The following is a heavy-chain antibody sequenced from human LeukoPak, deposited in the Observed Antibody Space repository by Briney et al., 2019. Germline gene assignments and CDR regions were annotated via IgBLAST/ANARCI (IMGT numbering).Heavy chain of an antibody. CDR1: GGSNSRSRNY. V-gene: IGHV4-39*07. Sequence: PSETLSLTCTVAGGSNSRSRNYWGWIRKSPGKGLEWIGSIYYSGSTYYNPSLKSRVTISIDTSKNQFSLKLSSVTAADTAVYYCATTTIRLGYWGQGTLVTVSS. CDR3: ATTTIRLGY. CDR2: IYYSGST. J-gene: IGHJ4*02. D-gene: IGHD1-1*01.